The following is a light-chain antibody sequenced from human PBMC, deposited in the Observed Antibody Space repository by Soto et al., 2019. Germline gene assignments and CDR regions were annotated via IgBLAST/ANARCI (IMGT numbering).Light chain of an antibody. CDR3: SAHGGTNPYV. Sequence: QSVLTQPPSASGSPGQSVAISCTGTASDIGGYTFVSWYQQHPGKAPQLLIYDVNNRPSGVADRFSGSKSGNTAALTVSGLQAEDEADYYCSAHGGTNPYVFGSGTKLTVL. V-gene: IGLV2-8*01. J-gene: IGLJ1*01. CDR1: ASDIGGYTF. CDR2: DVN.